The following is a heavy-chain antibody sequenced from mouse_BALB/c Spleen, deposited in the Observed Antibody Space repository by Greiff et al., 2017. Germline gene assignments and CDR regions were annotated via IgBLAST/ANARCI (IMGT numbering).Heavy chain of an antibody. CDR2: IWAGGST. CDR3: ARGVYGSSYGFAY. J-gene: IGHJ3*01. Sequence: QVQLKESGPGLVAPSQSLSITCTVSGFSLTSYGVHWVRQPPGKGLEWLGVIWAGGSTNYNSALMSRLSISKDNSKSQVFLKMNSLQTDDTAMYYCARGVYGSSYGFAYWGQGTLVTVSA. D-gene: IGHD1-1*01. V-gene: IGHV2-9*02. CDR1: GFSLTSYG.